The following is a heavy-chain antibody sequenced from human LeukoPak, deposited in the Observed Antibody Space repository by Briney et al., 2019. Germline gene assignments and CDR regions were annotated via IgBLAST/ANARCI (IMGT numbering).Heavy chain of an antibody. D-gene: IGHD2-15*01. CDR3: ARDCSGGSCPYYYYGMDV. V-gene: IGHV3-33*01. CDR1: GFTFSSYG. J-gene: IGHJ6*02. Sequence: GGSLRLSCAASGFTFSSYGMHWVRQAPGKGLEWLAVIWYDGSNKYYADSVKGRFTISRDNSKNTLYLQMNSLRAEDTAVYYCARDCSGGSCPYYYYGMDVWGQGTTVTVSS. CDR2: IWYDGSNK.